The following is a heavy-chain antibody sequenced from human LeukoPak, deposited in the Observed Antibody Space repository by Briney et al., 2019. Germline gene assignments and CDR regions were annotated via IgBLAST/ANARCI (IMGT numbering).Heavy chain of an antibody. J-gene: IGHJ4*02. CDR1: GFTFSSYG. CDR3: AREPVRSGYEPLDY. V-gene: IGHV3-30*02. D-gene: IGHD5-12*01. CDR2: IRYDGSNK. Sequence: GGSLRLSCAASGFTFSSYGMHWVRQAPGKGLEWVAFIRYDGSNKYYADSVKGRFTISRDNAKNSLYLQMNSLRAEDTAVYYCAREPVRSGYEPLDYWGQGTLVTVSS.